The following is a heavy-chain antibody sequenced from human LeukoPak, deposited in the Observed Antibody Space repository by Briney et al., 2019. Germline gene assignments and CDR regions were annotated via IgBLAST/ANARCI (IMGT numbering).Heavy chain of an antibody. Sequence: SGGSLRLSCAASGLTFSSYAMSWVRQAPGKGLEWVSAISGSGGSTYYADSVKGRFTISRDNSKNTLYLQMNSLRAEDTAVYYCAKGSVVYCTNGVCYFDSWGQGTLVTVSS. CDR2: ISGSGGST. CDR1: GLTFSSYA. J-gene: IGHJ4*02. V-gene: IGHV3-23*01. CDR3: AKGSVVYCTNGVCYFDS. D-gene: IGHD2-8*01.